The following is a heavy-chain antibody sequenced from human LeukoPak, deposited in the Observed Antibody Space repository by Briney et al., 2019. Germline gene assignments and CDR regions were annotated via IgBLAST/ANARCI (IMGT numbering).Heavy chain of an antibody. Sequence: SETLSLTCAVYGGSFSGYYWSWIRQPPGKGLEWIGEINHSGSTNYNPSLKSRVTISVDTSKNQFSLKLSSVTAADTAVYYCARDPLNYYDSSGPYWGQGTLVTVSS. V-gene: IGHV4-34*01. CDR1: GGSFSGYY. CDR3: ARDPLNYYDSSGPY. CDR2: INHSGST. J-gene: IGHJ4*02. D-gene: IGHD3-22*01.